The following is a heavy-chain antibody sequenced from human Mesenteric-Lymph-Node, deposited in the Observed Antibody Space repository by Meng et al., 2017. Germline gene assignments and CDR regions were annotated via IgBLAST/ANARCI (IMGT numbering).Heavy chain of an antibody. CDR1: GFTFSSYA. D-gene: IGHD3-10*01. V-gene: IGHV3-23*01. CDR3: ATPMVRGVIKSYFDY. J-gene: IGHJ4*02. CDR2: ISDSGGST. Sequence: GESLKISCAASGFTFSSYAMSWVRQAPGKGLEWVSGISDSGGSTYYTDSVKGRFTISRDNSKNTLYLQMNSLRAEDTAVYYCATPMVRGVIKSYFDYWGQGPLVTVSS.